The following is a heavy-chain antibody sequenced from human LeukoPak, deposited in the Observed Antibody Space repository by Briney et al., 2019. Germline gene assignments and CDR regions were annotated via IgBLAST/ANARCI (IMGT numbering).Heavy chain of an antibody. J-gene: IGHJ4*02. V-gene: IGHV4-59*01. D-gene: IGHD1-26*01. CDR3: ARGEYEDLVDN. CDR1: GVSMSDYY. Sequence: SETLSLTCTASGVSMSDYYWSWIRQAPGRGLEWVGYFYYSGNTNYNPSLKSRLTISRGMAKNQFSLKLSSVTSADTAVYYCARGEYEDLVDNWGQGTLVTVSS. CDR2: FYYSGNT.